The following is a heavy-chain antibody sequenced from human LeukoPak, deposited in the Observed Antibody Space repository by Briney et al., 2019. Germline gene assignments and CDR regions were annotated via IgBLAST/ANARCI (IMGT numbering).Heavy chain of an antibody. V-gene: IGHV1-2*02. Sequence: GASVKVSCKASGYTFTGYYMHWVRQAPGEGLESMGWINPSSGGANYPQKFQGRVTMARDSSISTVYMELNRLTSDDTALYYCARVGYCSGDRCYLHFDYWGQGTLVTVSS. CDR2: INPSSGGA. J-gene: IGHJ4*02. CDR3: ARVGYCSGDRCYLHFDY. D-gene: IGHD2-15*01. CDR1: GYTFTGYY.